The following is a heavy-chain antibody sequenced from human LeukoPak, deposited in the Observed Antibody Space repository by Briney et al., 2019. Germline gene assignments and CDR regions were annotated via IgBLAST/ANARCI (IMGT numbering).Heavy chain of an antibody. J-gene: IGHJ5*02. V-gene: IGHV3-23*01. CDR2: ITGDGAT. Sequence: GGSLRLSCAVSGFTFTNFAMMWVRQAPGKGLQWVSSITGDGATYYADSVRGRFMLSRDTSKNTLYLQMNSLTAEDTALYYCAKGAAAGLVDWFDPWGQGTLVTVSS. D-gene: IGHD6-25*01. CDR1: GFTFTNFA. CDR3: AKGAAAGLVDWFDP.